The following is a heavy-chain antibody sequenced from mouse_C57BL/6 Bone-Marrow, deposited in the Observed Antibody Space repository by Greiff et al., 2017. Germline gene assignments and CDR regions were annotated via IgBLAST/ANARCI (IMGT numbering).Heavy chain of an antibody. CDR2: IDPSDSYT. CDR3: ARDYGSRGFAY. J-gene: IGHJ3*01. D-gene: IGHD1-1*01. CDR1: GYTFTSYW. Sequence: VQLQQPGAELVRPGTSVKLSCKASGYTFTSYWMHWVKQRPGQGLEWIGVIDPSDSYTNYNQKFKGKATLTVDTSSSTAYMQLSSLTSEDSAVYYCARDYGSRGFAYWGQGTLVTVSA. V-gene: IGHV1-59*01.